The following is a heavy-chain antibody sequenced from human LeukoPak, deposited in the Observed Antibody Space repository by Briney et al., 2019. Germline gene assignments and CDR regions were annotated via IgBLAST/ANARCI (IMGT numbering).Heavy chain of an antibody. CDR3: ARAWATSDAFDI. J-gene: IGHJ3*02. D-gene: IGHD1-26*01. V-gene: IGHV4-59*01. CDR2: IYYSGST. CDR1: GGSIDNYY. Sequence: PSETLSLTCTVSGGSIDNYYWSWIRQPPGKGLDWIGYIYYSGSTNYNPSLKSRVTISVDTSKNQFSLKLSSVTAADTAVYYCARAWATSDAFDIWGQGTMVTVSS.